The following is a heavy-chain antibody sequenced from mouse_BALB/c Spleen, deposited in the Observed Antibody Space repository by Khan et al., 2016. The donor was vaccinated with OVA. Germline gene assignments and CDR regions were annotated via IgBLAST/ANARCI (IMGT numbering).Heavy chain of an antibody. J-gene: IGHJ3*01. CDR2: INPYNGVS. CDR1: GYSFTDYT. CDR3: ARTGYGGFAY. Sequence: EVQLQQSGPELVKPGDSMKISCKASGYSFTDYTLNWVKQSHGKTLEWIGLINPYNGVSNYNQKFKGKATLTVDKSSSTAYMEILSLTSEDSAVYYGARTGYGGFAYWGQGTLVTVSA. D-gene: IGHD1-2*01. V-gene: IGHV1-31*01.